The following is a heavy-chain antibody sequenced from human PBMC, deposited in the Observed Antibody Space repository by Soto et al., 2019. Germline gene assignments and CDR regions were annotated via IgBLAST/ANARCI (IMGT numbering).Heavy chain of an antibody. J-gene: IGHJ4*02. CDR2: ISYDGSNK. CDR3: ARDAAHLGYFDY. D-gene: IGHD1-26*01. V-gene: IGHV3-30*04. Sequence: GGSLRLSCAASGFTFSSYAMHWVRQAPGKGLEWVAVISYDGSNKYYADSVKGRFTISRDNSKNTLYLQMNSLRAEDTAVYYCARDAAHLGYFDYWGQGTLVTVSS. CDR1: GFTFSSYA.